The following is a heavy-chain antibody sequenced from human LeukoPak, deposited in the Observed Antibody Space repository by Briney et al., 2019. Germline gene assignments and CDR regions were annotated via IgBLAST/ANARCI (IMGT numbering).Heavy chain of an antibody. CDR2: IHPNSGDT. CDR1: GYTFTGYY. J-gene: IGHJ4*02. V-gene: IGHV1-2*02. D-gene: IGHD3-22*01. CDR3: ARADDYYDSSGYYDY. Sequence: ASVKVTCNASGYTFTGYYMHWVRQAPGQGLEWMGWIHPNSGDTNYAQKFQGRVTMTRDTSISTAYMELSRLRSDDTAVYYCARADDYYDSSGYYDYWGQGTLVTVSS.